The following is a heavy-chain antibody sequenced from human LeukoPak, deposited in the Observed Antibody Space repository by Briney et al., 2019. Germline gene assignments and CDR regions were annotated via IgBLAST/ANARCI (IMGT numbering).Heavy chain of an antibody. V-gene: IGHV4-39*07. J-gene: IGHJ4*02. CDR3: AARGRDTAIPY. CDR1: GGSISSSSYY. D-gene: IGHD5-18*01. CDR2: IHYSGST. Sequence: SETLSLTCTVSGGSISSSSYYWGWIRQPPGKGLEWIGSIHYSGSTNYNPSLKSRVTISVDTSKNQFSLKLSSVTAADTAVYYCAARGRDTAIPYWGQGTLVTVSS.